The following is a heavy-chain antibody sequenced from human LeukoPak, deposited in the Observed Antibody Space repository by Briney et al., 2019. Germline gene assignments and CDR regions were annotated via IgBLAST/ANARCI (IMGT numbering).Heavy chain of an antibody. CDR3: ARVAVIVGAYFDY. CDR1: GGSISTTTYD. D-gene: IGHD1-26*01. CDR2: IYYSGST. J-gene: IGHJ4*02. Sequence: PSETLSLTCTVSGGSISTTTYDWGWIRQSPGKGLEWIGSIYYSGSTRYNPSLKSRVTISIDTSKNQFSLKLSSVTAADTAVYYCARVAVIVGAYFDYWGQGTLVTVSS. V-gene: IGHV4-39*01.